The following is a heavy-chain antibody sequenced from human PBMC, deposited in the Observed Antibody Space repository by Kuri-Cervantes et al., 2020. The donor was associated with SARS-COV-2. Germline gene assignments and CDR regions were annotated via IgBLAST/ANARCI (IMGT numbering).Heavy chain of an antibody. D-gene: IGHD2-2*01. CDR1: GSTFVDYG. Sequence: GGSLRLSCAASGSTFVDYGIIWARQAPGTGLEWVSAINWNCGSTGYADSVKGRFTISRDNAKNSLYLQMNSLRAEDTALYYCATEGCSSTSCRENYYYMDVWGKGTTVTVSS. J-gene: IGHJ6*03. V-gene: IGHV3-20*04. CDR2: INWNCGST. CDR3: ATEGCSSTSCRENYYYMDV.